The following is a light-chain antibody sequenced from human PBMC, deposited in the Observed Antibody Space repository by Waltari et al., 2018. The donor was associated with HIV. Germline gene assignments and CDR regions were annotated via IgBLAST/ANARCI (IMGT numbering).Light chain of an antibody. CDR3: QQYNNWPYT. V-gene: IGKV3-15*01. J-gene: IGKJ2*01. CDR1: QSVGSN. CDR2: GAS. Sequence: EIVMTQSPATLSVSPGERATLSCRASQSVGSNLAWYQRKPAQAPRLVIYGASTRATGVPDRLSGSGSVTEFTLTISSLQSEDFAVYYCQQYNNWPYTFGQGTKLEIK.